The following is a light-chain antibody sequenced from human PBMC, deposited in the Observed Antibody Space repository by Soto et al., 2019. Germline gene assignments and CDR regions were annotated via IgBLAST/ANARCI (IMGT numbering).Light chain of an antibody. CDR2: EVR. V-gene: IGLV2-14*01. J-gene: IGLJ2*01. CDR3: SSYTRSSTLV. Sequence: QSALTQPASVYVSPGQSITISCTGTSSDVGGYNYVSWYQHHPGKAPKLMIYEVRNRPSGLSNRFAGSKSGNTASLTISGLQAEDEADYYCSSYTRSSTLVFGGGTKLTVL. CDR1: SSDVGGYNY.